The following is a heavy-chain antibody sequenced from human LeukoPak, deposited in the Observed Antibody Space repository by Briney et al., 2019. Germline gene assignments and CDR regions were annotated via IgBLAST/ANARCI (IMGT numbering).Heavy chain of an antibody. CDR2: ISPSSDYI. Sequence: GGSLRLSCAASGFTFGSYTMNWVRQAPGKGLEWVSSISPSSDYIYYGDSVKGRFTISRDNAKNSLYLQMHTLRAEDTAVYYCAKATSPVHSRNWFDSWGQGTLVTVSS. CDR1: GFTFGSYT. J-gene: IGHJ5*01. CDR3: AKATSPVHSRNWFDS. D-gene: IGHD6-13*01. V-gene: IGHV3-21*01.